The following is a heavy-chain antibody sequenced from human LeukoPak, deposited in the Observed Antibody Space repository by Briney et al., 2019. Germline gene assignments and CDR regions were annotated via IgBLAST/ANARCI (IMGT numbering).Heavy chain of an antibody. V-gene: IGHV3-23*01. CDR2: ISGGDPTT. CDR3: ARRAGGYSHPYDY. CDR1: DFSFTTYT. Sequence: GGSLRLSCAASDFSFTTYTMSWVRQAPGKGLEWVSSISGGDPTTYYADSVKGRFTISRDNSNNTLYLQMNSLRAEDTAIYYCARRAGGYSHPYDYWGQGILVTVSS. J-gene: IGHJ4*02. D-gene: IGHD4-23*01.